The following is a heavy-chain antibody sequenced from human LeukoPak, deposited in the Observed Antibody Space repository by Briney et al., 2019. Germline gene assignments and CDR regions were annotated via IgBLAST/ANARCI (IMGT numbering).Heavy chain of an antibody. D-gene: IGHD3-10*01. Sequence: GGSLRLSCAASGFIFGSFEMNWVRQAPGKGLEWGSYISTSGRTIHYADSVKGRFTISRDNAKNSLFLQMNSLRAEDTAVYYCARDLFGALDYWGQGALLTVSS. V-gene: IGHV3-48*03. CDR3: ARDLFGALDY. CDR2: ISTSGRTI. J-gene: IGHJ4*02. CDR1: GFIFGSFE.